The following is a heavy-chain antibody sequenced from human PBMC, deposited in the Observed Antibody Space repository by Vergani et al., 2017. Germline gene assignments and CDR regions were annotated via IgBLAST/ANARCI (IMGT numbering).Heavy chain of an antibody. D-gene: IGHD3-10*01. CDR3: ARQNPYGSAHVDF. CDR1: GASISSGDYY. CDR2: IYDTGST. V-gene: IGHV4-30-4*01. J-gene: IGHJ4*02. Sequence: QVQLQESGPGLVRPSQTLSLTCTVSGASISSGDYYWTWIRQPPGKGLEWIGYIYDTGSTYYNPSLESRIFISIDTSENQFSLNLSSVTAADTAVYYCARQNPYGSAHVDFWGRGVLVTVSA.